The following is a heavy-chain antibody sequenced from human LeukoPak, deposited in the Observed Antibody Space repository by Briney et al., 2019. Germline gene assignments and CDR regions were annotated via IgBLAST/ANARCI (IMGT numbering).Heavy chain of an antibody. CDR1: GGSFNTYY. D-gene: IGHD6-6*01. CDR2: IYHTGNT. Sequence: PSETLSLTCTVSGGSFNTYYWSWIRQSPGKGLEWMGCIYHTGNTNYNPSLKSRVTISIDTSQNQFSLNLTSVTAADTAVYYCARLAIAARLAPFDIWGQGTMVTVSS. J-gene: IGHJ3*02. CDR3: ARLAIAARLAPFDI. V-gene: IGHV4-59*08.